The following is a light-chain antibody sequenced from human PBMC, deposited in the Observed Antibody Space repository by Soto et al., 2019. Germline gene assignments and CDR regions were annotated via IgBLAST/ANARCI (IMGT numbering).Light chain of an antibody. V-gene: IGLV1-44*01. CDR3: AAWDDSLNVVV. CDR1: SSNIAGNT. Sequence: QSVLTQPPSLSGTPGQRVTISCSGSSSNIAGNTVHWYQHLPGTAPKLLIYINDQRPSGVPGRFSASTSGTSASLAISGLQSDDEADYYCAAWDDSLNVVVFGGGTKLTVL. J-gene: IGLJ2*01. CDR2: IND.